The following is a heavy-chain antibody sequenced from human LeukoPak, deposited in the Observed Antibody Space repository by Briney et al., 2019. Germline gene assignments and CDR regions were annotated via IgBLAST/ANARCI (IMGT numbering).Heavy chain of an antibody. CDR1: RFTFSSYG. V-gene: IGHV3-21*04. CDR3: AKAPLATCRGAFCYPFDY. CDR2: ISSSGSYI. J-gene: IGHJ4*02. Sequence: GGSLRLSCAASRFTFSSYGMNWVRQAPGKGLEWVSSISSSGSYIHHADSVRGRFTISRDSSKNTLFLQMNRLRAEDAAVYYCAKAPLATCRGAFCYPFDYWGLGTLVTVSP. D-gene: IGHD2-15*01.